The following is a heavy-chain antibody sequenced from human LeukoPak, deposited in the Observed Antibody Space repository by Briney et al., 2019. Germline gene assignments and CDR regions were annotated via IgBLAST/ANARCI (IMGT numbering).Heavy chain of an antibody. V-gene: IGHV3-30*03. J-gene: IGHJ4*02. CDR2: VSYDGRNI. CDR3: AREWADYTSSSLDS. Sequence: PGGSLRLSCEASGFTFSSYGMHWVRQAPGKGLQWVAAVSYDGRNIYYADSVKGRFTISRDNAKNSLYLQMNSLRADDTAVFYCAREWADYTSSSLDSWGQGTLVTVSS. CDR1: GFTFSSYG. D-gene: IGHD6-13*01.